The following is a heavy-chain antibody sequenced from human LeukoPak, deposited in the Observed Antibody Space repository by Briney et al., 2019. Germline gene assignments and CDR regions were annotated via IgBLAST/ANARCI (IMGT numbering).Heavy chain of an antibody. Sequence: PSQTLSLTCAVSGGSISSGGYSWSWIRQPPGKDLEWIGYIYHSGSTYYNPSLKSRVTISVDRSKNQFSLKLSSVTAADTAVYYCARSYSSGWYAPHKRHPFDYWGQGTLVTVSS. CDR3: ARSYSSGWYAPHKRHPFDY. V-gene: IGHV4-30-2*01. CDR2: IYHSGST. CDR1: GGSISSGGYS. J-gene: IGHJ4*02. D-gene: IGHD6-19*01.